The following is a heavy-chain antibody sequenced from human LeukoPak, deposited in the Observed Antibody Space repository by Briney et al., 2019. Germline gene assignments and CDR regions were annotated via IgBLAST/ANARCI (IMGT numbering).Heavy chain of an antibody. J-gene: IGHJ4*02. CDR3: ARETYYYDRSGYYYGYYFDY. D-gene: IGHD3-22*01. Sequence: SETLSLTCTVSGGSISSYYWSWIRQPPGKGLEWIGYIYYSGSTNYNPSLKSRVTISVDTSKNQFSLKLSSVTAADTAVYYCARETYYYDRSGYYYGYYFDYWGQGTLVTVSS. V-gene: IGHV4-59*01. CDR2: IYYSGST. CDR1: GGSISSYY.